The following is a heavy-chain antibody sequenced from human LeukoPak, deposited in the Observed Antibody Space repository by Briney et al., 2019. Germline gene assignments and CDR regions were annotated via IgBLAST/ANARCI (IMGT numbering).Heavy chain of an antibody. D-gene: IGHD2-2*01. Sequence: GGSLRLSCAPSGFTFNNNAMSWVRQAPGKGLEWVSGINGGGDATEYADSVKGRFTISRDNSKNTLYLQMNSLRPDDTAVYYCARCTASCYANAFDVWGQGTLLTVSS. CDR1: GFTFNNNA. CDR3: ARCTASCYANAFDV. V-gene: IGHV3-23*01. CDR2: INGGGDAT. J-gene: IGHJ3*01.